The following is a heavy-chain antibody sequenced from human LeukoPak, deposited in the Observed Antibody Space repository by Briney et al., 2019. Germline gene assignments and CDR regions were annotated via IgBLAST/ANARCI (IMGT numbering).Heavy chain of an antibody. CDR1: GGTFSSYA. Sequence: SVKVSCKASGGTFSSYAISWVRQAPGQGLEWMGRIIPILGIANYAQKFQGRVTITADKSTSTAYMELSSLRSEDTAVYYCARAGYCSSTSCCGHYYGMDVWGQGTTVTVSS. CDR2: IIPILGIA. V-gene: IGHV1-69*04. D-gene: IGHD2-2*01. CDR3: ARAGYCSSTSCCGHYYGMDV. J-gene: IGHJ6*02.